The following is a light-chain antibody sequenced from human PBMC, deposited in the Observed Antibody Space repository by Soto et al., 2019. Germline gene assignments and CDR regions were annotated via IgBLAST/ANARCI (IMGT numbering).Light chain of an antibody. Sequence: DIQMTQSPSSLSASVGDSVTITCRASQTISIFLNWYQQKPGKAPKLLIYGASTLQGGVPSRFSGSGSGTDFTLTISRLQPEDFATYYCQRSYGSPPWTFGQGTKV. J-gene: IGKJ1*01. CDR2: GAS. CDR1: QTISIF. V-gene: IGKV1-39*01. CDR3: QRSYGSPPWT.